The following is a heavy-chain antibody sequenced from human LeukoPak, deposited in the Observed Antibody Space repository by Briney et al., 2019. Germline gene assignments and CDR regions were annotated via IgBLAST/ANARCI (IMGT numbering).Heavy chain of an antibody. V-gene: IGHV4-61*02. J-gene: IGHJ3*02. Sequence: SETLSLTYTVSGGSISSGSYYWSWLRQPAGMGLEWIGRIYTSGSTYYNPSLKSRVTISVDTSKNQFSLKLSSVTAADTAVYYCAGDLYYYGSRGYYLWGFDIWGQGTMVTVSS. CDR2: IYTSGST. D-gene: IGHD3-22*01. CDR1: GGSISSGSYY. CDR3: AGDLYYYGSRGYYLWGFDI.